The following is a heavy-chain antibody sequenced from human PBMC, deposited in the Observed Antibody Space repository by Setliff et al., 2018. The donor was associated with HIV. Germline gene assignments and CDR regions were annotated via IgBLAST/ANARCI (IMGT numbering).Heavy chain of an antibody. CDR2: IFSSGST. J-gene: IGHJ5*02. CDR1: GGSISSYC. Sequence: SETLSLTCTVSGGSISSYCWNWIRQSPGRGLEWIGFIFSSGSTKYNPSLQSRVTMSIDTSKNQFSLKLTSVTAADTAVYYCARRIDNSGSFPDKNWFDTWGQGSQVTV. CDR3: ARRIDNSGSFPDKNWFDT. V-gene: IGHV4-4*09. D-gene: IGHD3-10*01.